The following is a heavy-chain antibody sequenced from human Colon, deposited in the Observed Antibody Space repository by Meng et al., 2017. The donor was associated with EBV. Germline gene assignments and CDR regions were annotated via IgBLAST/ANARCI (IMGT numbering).Heavy chain of an antibody. CDR3: ARVSSGWDYFDY. D-gene: IGHD6-19*01. CDR1: GGSVGSGGYY. Sequence: QGHLPERAPGLVTPSPTLSLTSTVSGGSVGSGGYYWTWIRQHPGKGLEWFGHIYYSGSTFYNPSLKRRVIISIDTSKNQFSLNLRSVTAADTAVYYCARVSSGWDYFDYWGQGTLVTVSS. V-gene: IGHV4-31*03. J-gene: IGHJ4*02. CDR2: IYYSGST.